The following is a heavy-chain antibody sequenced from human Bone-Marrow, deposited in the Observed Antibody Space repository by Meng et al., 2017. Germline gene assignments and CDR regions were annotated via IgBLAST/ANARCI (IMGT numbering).Heavy chain of an antibody. V-gene: IGHV3-15*01. CDR3: TTGFHCSGGSCYSAGAFDI. D-gene: IGHD2-15*01. Sequence: GGSLRLSCAASGFTFSNAWLSWVRQAPGKGLEWVGRIKSKTDGGTTDYVARVKGRFTISRDDSKNTLYLQMNSLKTEDTAVYYCTTGFHCSGGSCYSAGAFDIWGQGTMVTVSS. CDR1: GFTFSNAW. CDR2: IKSKTDGGTT. J-gene: IGHJ3*02.